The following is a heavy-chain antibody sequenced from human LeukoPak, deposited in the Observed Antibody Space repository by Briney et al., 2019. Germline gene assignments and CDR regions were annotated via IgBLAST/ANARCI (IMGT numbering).Heavy chain of an antibody. D-gene: IGHD2-21*01. Sequence: PSETLSLTCTVSGGSISSSSYYWDWIRQPPGTGLEWIGSIYYSGSSYYNPSLKTRVTISVDTSKNQFSLKLSSVTAADTAVYYCARHYSFDAFDIWGQGTMVTVSS. CDR2: IYYSGSS. V-gene: IGHV4-39*01. CDR3: ARHYSFDAFDI. CDR1: GGSISSSSYY. J-gene: IGHJ3*02.